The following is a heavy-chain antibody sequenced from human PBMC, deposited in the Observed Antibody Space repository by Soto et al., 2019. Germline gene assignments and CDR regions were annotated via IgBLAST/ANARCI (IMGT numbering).Heavy chain of an antibody. CDR3: ARDISPKAADIFYDSLDI. CDR2: VNEDGTVK. Sequence: EVQLVESGGGVVQPGGSLRLSCAASGFTFSRYWMTWVRQAPGKGLEWVANVNEDGTVKYYVDSVKGRFTISRDNAKNLLYLQMNSLRAGDTAVYSWARDISPKAADIFYDSLDIWGQGTMVTVSS. CDR1: GFTFSRYW. D-gene: IGHD6-13*01. V-gene: IGHV3-7*01. J-gene: IGHJ3*02.